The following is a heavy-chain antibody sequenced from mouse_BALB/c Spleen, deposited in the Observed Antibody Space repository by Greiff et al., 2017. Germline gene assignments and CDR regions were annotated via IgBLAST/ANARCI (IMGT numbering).Heavy chain of an antibody. D-gene: IGHD4-1*01. CDR1: GYSITSDYA. Sequence: DVKLVESGPGLVKPSQSLSLTCTVTGYSITSDYAWNWIRQFPGNKLEWMGYISYSGSTSYNPSLKSRISITRDTSKNQFFLQLNSVTTEDTATYYCARSAWDWYFDVWGAGTTVTVSS. CDR2: ISYSGST. J-gene: IGHJ1*01. CDR3: ARSAWDWYFDV. V-gene: IGHV3-2*02.